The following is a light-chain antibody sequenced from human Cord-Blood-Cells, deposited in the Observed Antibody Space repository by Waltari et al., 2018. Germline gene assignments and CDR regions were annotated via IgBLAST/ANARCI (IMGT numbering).Light chain of an antibody. Sequence: QSALTQPPSASGSPGQSVTISCTGTSSDVGGYNYASWYQQHPGKAPKLMIYEVSKRPSGVPDRFSGSKSGNTASLTVSGLQAEDEADYYCSSYAGSNNFWVFGGGTKLTVL. CDR3: SSYAGSNNFWV. CDR2: EVS. V-gene: IGLV2-8*01. CDR1: SSDVGGYNY. J-gene: IGLJ3*02.